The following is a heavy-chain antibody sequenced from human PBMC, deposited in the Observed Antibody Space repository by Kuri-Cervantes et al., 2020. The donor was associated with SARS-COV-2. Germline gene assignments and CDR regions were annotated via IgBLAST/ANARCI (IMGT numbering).Heavy chain of an antibody. CDR2: INHSGST. D-gene: IGHD4-17*01. J-gene: IGHJ4*02. V-gene: IGHV4-34*01. CDR1: GGSFSGYY. CDR3: ARALNYGDYPGGVDY. Sequence: SETLSLTCAVYGGSFSGYYWSWVRQPPGKGLEWIGEINHSGSTNYNPSLKSRVTISVDTSKNQFSLKLSSVTAADTAVYYCARALNYGDYPGGVDYWGQGTLVTVSS.